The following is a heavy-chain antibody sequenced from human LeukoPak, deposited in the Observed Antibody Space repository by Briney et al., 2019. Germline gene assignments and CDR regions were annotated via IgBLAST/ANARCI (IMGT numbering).Heavy chain of an antibody. J-gene: IGHJ4*02. D-gene: IGHD4-23*01. CDR2: IDWKGRPT. Sequence: GGSLRLSCAASGFSFDDYDMAWLRQAPGKGLEWVSDIDWKGRPTSYADSVKGRFTFSRDNAKDSLYLQMNTLRAEDTAVYYCARGRSRWVAQGLDYWGQGTLVTVSS. V-gene: IGHV3-20*04. CDR3: ARGRSRWVAQGLDY. CDR1: GFSFDDYD.